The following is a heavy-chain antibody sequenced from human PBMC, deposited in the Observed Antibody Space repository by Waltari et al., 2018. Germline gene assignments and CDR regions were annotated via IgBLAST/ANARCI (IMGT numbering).Heavy chain of an antibody. J-gene: IGHJ6*02. D-gene: IGHD6-19*01. CDR3: ARGRSSGWYSYYYYYGMDV. Sequence: EVQLIQSGAEVKKPGATVKISCKASAHTFTDYYIHWVQQAPGNGLVWMGLIDPEDGETVYAEKFQGRVTITADRSTDTVYMELSSVRSEDTAVYYCARGRSSGWYSYYYYYGMDVWGQGTTVTVSS. CDR1: AHTFTDYY. V-gene: IGHV1-69-2*01. CDR2: IDPEDGET.